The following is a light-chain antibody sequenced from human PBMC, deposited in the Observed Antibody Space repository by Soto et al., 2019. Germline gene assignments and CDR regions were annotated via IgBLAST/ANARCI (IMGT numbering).Light chain of an antibody. CDR1: QSIRSL. J-gene: IGKJ5*01. Sequence: IPITQSPPTLFSSVGDRGTLTFRARQSIRSLLAWYQQKPGKAPKVLIYDASSLGSGVPSRFSGSGSGTEFTLTISSLQPDDFATYFCQQYQTYSTFGQGTRLEIK. CDR3: QQYQTYST. V-gene: IGKV1-5*01. CDR2: DAS.